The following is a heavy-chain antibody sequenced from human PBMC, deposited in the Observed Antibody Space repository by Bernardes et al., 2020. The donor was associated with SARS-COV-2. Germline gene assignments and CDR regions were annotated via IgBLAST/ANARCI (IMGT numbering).Heavy chain of an antibody. V-gene: IGHV3-21*01. CDR3: ARDTDDYGDYGRVFGWFDP. CDR2: ISSSSYI. CDR1: GFTFSSYS. D-gene: IGHD4-17*01. Sequence: GSLRLSCAASGFTFSSYSMNWVRQAPGKGLEWVSSISSSSYIYYADSVKGRFTISRDNAKNSLYLQMNSLRAEDTAVYYCARDTDDYGDYGRVFGWFDPWGQGTLVTVSS. J-gene: IGHJ5*02.